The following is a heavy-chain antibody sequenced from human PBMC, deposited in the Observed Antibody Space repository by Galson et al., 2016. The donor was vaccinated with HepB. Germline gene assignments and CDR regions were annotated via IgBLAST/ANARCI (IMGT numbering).Heavy chain of an antibody. CDR1: GYSFTGYW. Sequence: QSGAEVKKPGESLKISCKGSGYSFTGYWIAWVRQMPGKGLEWIGIIFPADADTRYSPSFQGQVIISADKSTNTAYLQWSSLKASDTAMYYCARRSDFGGFDFWGQGTLFTVSS. CDR3: ARRSDFGGFDF. J-gene: IGHJ4*02. CDR2: IFPADADT. D-gene: IGHD3-10*01. V-gene: IGHV5-51*01.